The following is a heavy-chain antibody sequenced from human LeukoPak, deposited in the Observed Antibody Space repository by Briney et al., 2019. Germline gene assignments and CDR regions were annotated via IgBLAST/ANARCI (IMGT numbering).Heavy chain of an antibody. D-gene: IGHD3-10*01. CDR3: TKDTRITMVRGDDAFDI. CDR2: ISGSGGST. CDR1: GFTFSSYA. V-gene: IGHV3-23*01. Sequence: GGSLRLSCAASGFTFSSYAMSWVRQAPGKGLEWVSAISGSGGSTYYADSVKGRFTISRDNSKNTLYLQMNSLRAEDTAVYYCTKDTRITMVRGDDAFDIWGQGTMVTVTS. J-gene: IGHJ3*02.